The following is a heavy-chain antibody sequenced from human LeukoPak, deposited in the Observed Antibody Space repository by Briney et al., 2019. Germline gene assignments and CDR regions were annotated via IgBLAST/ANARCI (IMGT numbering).Heavy chain of an antibody. V-gene: IGHV4-39*01. CDR3: ARVVVVVAATRYAPKERTYNWFDP. CDR1: GGSISSSSYY. Sequence: KPSETLSLTCTVSGGSISSSSYYWGWIRQPPGKGLEWIGSIYYSGSTYYNPSLKSRVTISVDTSKNQFSLKLSSVTAADTAVYYCARVVVVVAATRYAPKERTYNWFDPWGQGTLVTVSS. D-gene: IGHD2-15*01. CDR2: IYYSGST. J-gene: IGHJ5*02.